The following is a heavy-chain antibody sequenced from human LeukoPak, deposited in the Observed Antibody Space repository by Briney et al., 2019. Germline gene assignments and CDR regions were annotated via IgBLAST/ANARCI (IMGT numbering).Heavy chain of an antibody. CDR1: GYTFTSYY. J-gene: IGHJ4*02. D-gene: IGHD1/OR15-1a*01. CDR3: ARERPNMGYFDY. Sequence: VASVKVSCKASGYTFTSYYVHWVRQAPGQGPDYMGIISPSAGSTNYAQKFQGRITMTRDTSTSTVYMELSSLVSEDTAVYYCARERPNMGYFDYWGQGTLVTVSS. CDR2: ISPSAGST. V-gene: IGHV1-46*01.